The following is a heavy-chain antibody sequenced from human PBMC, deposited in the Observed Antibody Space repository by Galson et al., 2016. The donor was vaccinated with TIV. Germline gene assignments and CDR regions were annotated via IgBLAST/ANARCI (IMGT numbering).Heavy chain of an antibody. V-gene: IGHV3-9*01. CDR1: GFSFQNYA. D-gene: IGHD5-18*01. J-gene: IGHJ6*02. CDR3: TRGGMQLWTSVAFDLWGQGTMVTVSSDMDV. Sequence: SLRLSCASSGFSFQNYAIHWVRQPPGKGLEWVSGIDWNGENIGYADSVKGRFTISRDNAKNSLYLQMKSLRHDDTALYFCTRGGMQLWTSVAFDLWGQGTMVTVSSDMDVWGQGTTVTVSS. CDR2: IDWNGENI.